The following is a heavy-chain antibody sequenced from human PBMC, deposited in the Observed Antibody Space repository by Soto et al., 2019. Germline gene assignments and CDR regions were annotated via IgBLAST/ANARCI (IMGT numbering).Heavy chain of an antibody. CDR3: ATDDYGIFPY. D-gene: IGHD3-10*01. CDR1: GYPFTTYY. Sequence: HVQLVQSGTEVKKPGASVRVSCMVSGYPFTTYYIHWVRQAPGQGLEWMGWIDPRSGGKVYEQKFQGRVTMTRDTSISTVYMDLSGLKSDDTALYYCATDDYGIFPYWGQGSLVTVSS. V-gene: IGHV1-2*02. J-gene: IGHJ4*02. CDR2: IDPRSGGK.